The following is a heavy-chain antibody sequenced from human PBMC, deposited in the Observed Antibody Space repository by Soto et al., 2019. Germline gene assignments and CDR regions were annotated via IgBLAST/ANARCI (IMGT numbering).Heavy chain of an antibody. J-gene: IGHJ4*02. Sequence: QVQLVQSGAEEKKPGASVKVSCRASGYTFTTYAIHWVRQAPGQRLEWMGWISDGNGNTRYSQKFQGRLTITRDPSANTAYMELSSLRSEDTAVYYCARVGCSGGSCYEYWGQGTLVTVSS. CDR1: GYTFTTYA. V-gene: IGHV1-3*05. CDR3: ARVGCSGGSCYEY. D-gene: IGHD2-15*01. CDR2: ISDGNGNT.